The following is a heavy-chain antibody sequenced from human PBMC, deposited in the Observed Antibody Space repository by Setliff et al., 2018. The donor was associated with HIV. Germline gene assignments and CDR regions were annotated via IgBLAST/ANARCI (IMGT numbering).Heavy chain of an antibody. Sequence: SETLSLTCTVSGTSIRSRFWSWIRQPPGKSLEWIGSLYHAGGARYNSSLKSRVTISGDTSRNLLSPTVTSVTPADTAVYYCARPVSKNYHGMDVWGPGTTVTVSS. V-gene: IGHV4-59*11. D-gene: IGHD1-7*01. CDR3: ARPVSKNYHGMDV. CDR1: GTSIRSRF. J-gene: IGHJ6*02. CDR2: LYHAGGA.